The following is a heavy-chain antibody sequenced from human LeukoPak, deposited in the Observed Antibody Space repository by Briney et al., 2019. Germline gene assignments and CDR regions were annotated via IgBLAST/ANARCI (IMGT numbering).Heavy chain of an antibody. CDR1: GFAFSSYW. CDR3: AADSDLGGHSRFEY. Sequence: GGSLRLSCAASGFAFSSYWMHWVRQAPEKGLVWVSRIKSDGSSASYAGSVKGRFTISRDNAKNTLYLQMSSLRGEDTAVYYCAADSDLGGHSRFEYWGQGALVTVSS. J-gene: IGHJ4*02. V-gene: IGHV3-74*01. CDR2: IKSDGSSA. D-gene: IGHD3-10*01.